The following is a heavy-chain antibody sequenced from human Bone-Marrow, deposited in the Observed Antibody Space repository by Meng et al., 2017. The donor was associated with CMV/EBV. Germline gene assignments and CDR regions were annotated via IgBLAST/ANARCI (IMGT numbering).Heavy chain of an antibody. J-gene: IGHJ3*02. V-gene: IGHV4-39*07. CDR3: AKARGIRSSFDI. Sequence: SETLSLTCSVSGGSISSSHYWGWIRQSPGKGLEWIGSIYYSGTAYYNPSLKSRVTISVDTSRNQFSLKLNSVTAADTALYFCAKARGIRSSFDIWGQGTMVTVSS. D-gene: IGHD1-26*01. CDR2: IYYSGTA. CDR1: GGSISSSHY.